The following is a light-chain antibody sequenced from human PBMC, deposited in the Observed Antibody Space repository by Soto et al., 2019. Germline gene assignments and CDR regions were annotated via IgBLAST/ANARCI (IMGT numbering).Light chain of an antibody. CDR1: SSDVGDHNY. CDR3: SSYTTSSTVI. Sequence: QSALTQPASVSGSPGQSITLSYTGTSSDVGDHNYVSWYQQQPGKAPKLMIYAVSNRPSGVSNRFSGSKSGNTASLTISGLQAEYEADYYCSSYTTSSTVIFGGGTKLTVL. V-gene: IGLV2-14*03. CDR2: AVS. J-gene: IGLJ2*01.